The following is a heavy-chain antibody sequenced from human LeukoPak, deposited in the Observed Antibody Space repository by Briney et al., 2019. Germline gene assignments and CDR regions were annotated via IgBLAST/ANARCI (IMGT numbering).Heavy chain of an antibody. Sequence: GGSLRLSCAASGFTFSDYYMSWIRQAPGKGLEGVSYISSSGSTIYYADSVKGRFTISGDNAKNSLYLQMNSLRAEDTAVYYCARDKVGYDSSGYYYGMDVWGQGTTVTVSS. J-gene: IGHJ6*02. V-gene: IGHV3-11*01. CDR1: GFTFSDYY. CDR2: ISSSGSTI. CDR3: ARDKVGYDSSGYYYGMDV. D-gene: IGHD3-22*01.